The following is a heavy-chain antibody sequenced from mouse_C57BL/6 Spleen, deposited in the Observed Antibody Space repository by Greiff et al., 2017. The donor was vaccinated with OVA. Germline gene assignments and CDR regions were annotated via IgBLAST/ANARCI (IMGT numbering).Heavy chain of an antibody. CDR2: IYPGSGST. D-gene: IGHD1-1*01. CDR3: ARFGSSLYYFDY. V-gene: IGHV1-55*01. Sequence: VQLQQPGAELVKPGASVKMSCKASGYTFTSYWITWVKQRPGQGLEWIGDIYPGSGSTNYNEKFKSKATLTVDTSSSTAYMQLSSLTSEDSAVYYCARFGSSLYYFDYWGQGTTLTVSS. J-gene: IGHJ2*01. CDR1: GYTFTSYW.